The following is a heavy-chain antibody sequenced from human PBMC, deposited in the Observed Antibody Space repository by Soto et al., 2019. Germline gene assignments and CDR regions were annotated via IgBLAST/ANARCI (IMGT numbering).Heavy chain of an antibody. CDR2: IKQDGSEK. CDR3: ARGGLELRDNWFDP. D-gene: IGHD1-7*01. J-gene: IGHJ5*02. Sequence: GGSLRLSCAASEFTFSSYWMSWVRQAPGKGLEWVANIKQDGSEKYYVDSVKGRFTISRDNAKNSLYLQMNSLRAEDTAVYYCARGGLELRDNWFDPWGQGTLVTVSS. CDR1: EFTFSSYW. V-gene: IGHV3-7*01.